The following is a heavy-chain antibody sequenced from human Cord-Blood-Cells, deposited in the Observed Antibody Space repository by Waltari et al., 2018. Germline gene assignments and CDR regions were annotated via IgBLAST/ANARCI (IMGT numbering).Heavy chain of an antibody. V-gene: IGHV1-3*01. J-gene: IGHJ6*03. CDR3: ARDEYSSSYYYYYMDV. CDR2: INAGNGNT. D-gene: IGHD6-6*01. Sequence: QVQLVQSGAEVKKPGASVKVSCKASGYTFTSYAMPWFRQAHGQRLEWMGWINAGNGNTKYSQKFQGRVTITRDTSASTAYMELSSLRSEDTAVYYCARDEYSSSYYYYYMDVWGKGTTVTVSS. CDR1: GYTFTSYA.